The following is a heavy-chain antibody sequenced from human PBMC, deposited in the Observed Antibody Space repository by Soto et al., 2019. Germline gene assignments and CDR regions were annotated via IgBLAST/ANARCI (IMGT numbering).Heavy chain of an antibody. Sequence: SVKVSCKASGFTFTSSAMQWVRQARGQRLEWIGWIVVGSGNTNYAQKFQERVTITRDMSTSTAYMELSSLRSEDTAVYYCATVGATHQGYAFDIWGQGTMVTVSS. CDR2: IVVGSGNT. D-gene: IGHD1-26*01. J-gene: IGHJ3*02. CDR3: ATVGATHQGYAFDI. CDR1: GFTFTSSA. V-gene: IGHV1-58*02.